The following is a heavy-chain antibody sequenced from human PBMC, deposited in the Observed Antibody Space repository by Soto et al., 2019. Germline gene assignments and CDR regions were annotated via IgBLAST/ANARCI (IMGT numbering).Heavy chain of an antibody. CDR3: ARTGIVNRGDYDY. CDR2: ISTSNGVT. V-gene: IGHV1-18*04. Sequence: QVHLVQSGPEVKKPGASVKVSCEPSGYDFTAYPISWVRQAPGQGLEWMGWISTSNGVTHYAQDCQGRGTMTTDTSTSTVYMELRSLKSDDTAVYYCARTGIVNRGDYDYWGQGTLVTVCS. D-gene: IGHD2-21*01. J-gene: IGHJ4*02. CDR1: GYDFTAYP.